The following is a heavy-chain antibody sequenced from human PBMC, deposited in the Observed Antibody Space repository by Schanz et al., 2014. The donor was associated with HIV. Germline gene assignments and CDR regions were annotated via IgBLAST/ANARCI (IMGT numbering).Heavy chain of an antibody. CDR2: IRGGAGGT. Sequence: EVQLVESGGGLVRPGESLSLSCEGSGFTFSNYWMSWVRQAPGRGLEWVSDIRGGAGGTYYADSVKGRFTISRDNAKNSLYLQMNSLRAEDTAVYYCVRDNHDSTWYEGYYYGMDVWGQGTTVTVSS. D-gene: IGHD6-13*01. CDR3: VRDNHDSTWYEGYYYGMDV. CDR1: GFTFSNYW. V-gene: IGHV3-23*04. J-gene: IGHJ6*02.